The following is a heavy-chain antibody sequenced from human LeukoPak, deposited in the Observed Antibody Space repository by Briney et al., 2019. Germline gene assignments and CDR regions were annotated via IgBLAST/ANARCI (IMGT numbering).Heavy chain of an antibody. CDR1: GFTFSTYA. Sequence: GGSLRLSCVASGFTFSTYAMNWVRQARARGLEWVSYINSISETIYYADSVKGRFTISRDNAKNSLYLQMNSLRDEDTAVYYCARDHAASGSFYDYWGQGTLVTVSS. CDR3: ARDHAASGSFYDY. J-gene: IGHJ4*02. V-gene: IGHV3-48*02. CDR2: INSISETI. D-gene: IGHD3-10*01.